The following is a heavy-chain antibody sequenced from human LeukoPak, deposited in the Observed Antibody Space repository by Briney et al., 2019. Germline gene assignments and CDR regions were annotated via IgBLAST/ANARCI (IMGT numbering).Heavy chain of an antibody. D-gene: IGHD3-10*01. J-gene: IGHJ6*04. CDR1: GGSFSGYY. CDR2: INHSGST. CDR3: ARGPYYYGSGTFYYYYGMDV. Sequence: SETLSLTCAVYGGSFSGYYWSWIRQPPGKGLEWIGEINHSGSTNYNPSLKSRVTISVDTSKNQFSLKLSSVTAADTAVCYCARGPYYYGSGTFYYYYGMDVWGKGTTVTVSS. V-gene: IGHV4-34*01.